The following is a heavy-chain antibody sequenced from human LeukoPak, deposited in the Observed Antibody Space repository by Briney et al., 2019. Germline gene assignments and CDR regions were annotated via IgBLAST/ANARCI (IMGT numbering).Heavy chain of an antibody. CDR1: GYTFTSYD. CDR3: ARAPSRVAGKDYYYGMDV. J-gene: IGHJ6*02. Sequence: SVKVSCKASGYTFTSYDINWVRQATGQGLEWMGGIIPIFGTANYAQKFQGRVTITADESTGTAYMELSSLRSEDTAVYYCARAPSRVAGKDYYYGMDVWGQGTTVTVSS. CDR2: IIPIFGTA. D-gene: IGHD6-19*01. V-gene: IGHV1-69*13.